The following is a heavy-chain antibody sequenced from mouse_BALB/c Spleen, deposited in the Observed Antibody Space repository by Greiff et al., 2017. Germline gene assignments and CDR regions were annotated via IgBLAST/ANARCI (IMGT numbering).Heavy chain of an antibody. V-gene: IGHV5-6-5*01. Sequence: EVMLVESGGGLVKPGGSLKLSCAASGFTFSSYAMSWVRQTPEKRLEWVASISSGGSTYYPDSVKGRFTISRDNARNILYLQMSSLRSEDTAMYYCARNDRYDDGYAMDYWGQGTSVTVSS. CDR3: ARNDRYDDGYAMDY. CDR2: ISSGGST. J-gene: IGHJ4*01. CDR1: GFTFSSYA. D-gene: IGHD2-14*01.